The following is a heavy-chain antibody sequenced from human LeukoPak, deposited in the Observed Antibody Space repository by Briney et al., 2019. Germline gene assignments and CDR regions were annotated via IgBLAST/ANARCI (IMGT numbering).Heavy chain of an antibody. CDR2: ITSSGGST. J-gene: IGHJ4*02. CDR3: AKDHPDCRGTSCLLFDC. Sequence: PGGSLRLSCAASGFTFSSYAMSWVRQAPGKGLEWVSTITSSGGSTYYADSVKGRFTISRDNSKNTLYLQMNSLRAEDTAVYYYAKDHPDCRGTSCLLFDCWGQGTLVTVSS. D-gene: IGHD2-2*01. CDR1: GFTFSSYA. V-gene: IGHV3-23*01.